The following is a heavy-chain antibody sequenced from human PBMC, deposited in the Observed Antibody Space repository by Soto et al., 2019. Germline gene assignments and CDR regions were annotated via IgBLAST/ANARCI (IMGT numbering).Heavy chain of an antibody. V-gene: IGHV4-30-2*01. D-gene: IGHD3-3*01. CDR2: IYHSGST. J-gene: IGHJ6*02. CDR1: GGSISSGGYS. CDR3: IAKRRFLEWSKGYYYGMDV. Sequence: SEPLSLTCAVSGGSISSGGYSWSWIRQPPGKGLEWIGYIYHSGSTYYNPSLKSRVTISVDRSKNQFSLKLSSVTAADTAVYYCIAKRRFLEWSKGYYYGMDVWGQGTTVTVSS.